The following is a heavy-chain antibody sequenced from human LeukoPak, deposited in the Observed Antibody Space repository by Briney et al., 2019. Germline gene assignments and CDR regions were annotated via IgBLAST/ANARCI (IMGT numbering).Heavy chain of an antibody. CDR3: ARGYGYTYGGGWFDT. CDR1: GFTFSSYW. Sequence: PGGSLRLSCAASGFTFSSYWMHWVRQAPGKGLVWVSGTNTDGSSTMYADSVKGRFTIARDNAKNTLYLQMNSLRAEDTAVYYCARGYGYTYGGGWFDTWGQGTLVTVSS. V-gene: IGHV3-74*03. J-gene: IGHJ5*02. D-gene: IGHD5-18*01. CDR2: TNTDGSST.